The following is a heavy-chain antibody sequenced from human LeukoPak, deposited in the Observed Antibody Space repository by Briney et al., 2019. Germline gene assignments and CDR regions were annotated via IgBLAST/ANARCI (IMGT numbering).Heavy chain of an antibody. CDR2: ISYDGSNK. J-gene: IGHJ4*02. D-gene: IGHD1-14*01. CDR1: GFTFSSYG. V-gene: IGHV3-30*18. Sequence: TGGSLRLSCAASGFTFSSYGMHWVRQAPGKGLEWVAVISYDGSNKYYADSVKGRFTISRDNSKNPLYLQMNSLRAEYTSVYYCAKDRDRAGDYWGQGTLVTVSS. CDR3: AKDRDRAGDY.